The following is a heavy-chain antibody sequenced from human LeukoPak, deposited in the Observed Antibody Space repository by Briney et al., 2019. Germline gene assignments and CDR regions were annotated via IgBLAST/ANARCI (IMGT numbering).Heavy chain of an antibody. D-gene: IGHD3-10*01. CDR1: GFTFDDYA. CDR3: AKDIVGSGSYYFMN. Sequence: AWSLRLSCAASGFTFDDYAMHWVRQAPGKGLQWVSLISGDGGSTYYADSVKGRFTISRDNSKNSLYLQMNSLSTEDTALYYCAKDIVGSGSYYFMNWGQGTLVTVSS. CDR2: ISGDGGST. J-gene: IGHJ4*02. V-gene: IGHV3-43*02.